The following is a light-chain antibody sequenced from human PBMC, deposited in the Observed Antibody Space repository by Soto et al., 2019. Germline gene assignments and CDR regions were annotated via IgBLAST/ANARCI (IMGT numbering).Light chain of an antibody. CDR1: QSVSIW. CDR3: QQSYSTPLT. J-gene: IGKJ4*01. V-gene: IGKV1-39*01. CDR2: AAS. Sequence: DIHLTQSPSTLSASVGDRVTITCRASQSVSIWLAWYRQKPGKAPKLLIYAASSLQSGVPSRFSGSGSGTDFTLTISSLQPEDFATYYCQQSYSTPLTFGGGTKVDIK.